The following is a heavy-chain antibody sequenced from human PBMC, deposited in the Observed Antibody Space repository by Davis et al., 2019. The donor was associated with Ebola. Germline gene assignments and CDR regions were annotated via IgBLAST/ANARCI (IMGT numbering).Heavy chain of an antibody. CDR2: ISYDGSNK. V-gene: IGHV3-30*18. D-gene: IGHD6-19*01. CDR3: AKARVYSSGWLPNYYYYYGMDV. Sequence: GESLKISCAASGFTFSSYGMHWVRQAPGKGLEWVAVISYDGSNKYYADSVKGRFTISRDNSKDTLYLQMNSLRAEDTAVYYCAKARVYSSGWLPNYYYYYGMDVWGQGTTVTVSS. J-gene: IGHJ6*02. CDR1: GFTFSSYG.